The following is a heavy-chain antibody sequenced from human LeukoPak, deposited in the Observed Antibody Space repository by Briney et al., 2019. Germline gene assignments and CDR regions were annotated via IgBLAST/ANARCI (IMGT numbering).Heavy chain of an antibody. CDR1: GFTFSSYG. D-gene: IGHD6-13*01. Sequence: GGSLRLSCAASGFTFSSYGMHWVRQAPGKGLEWVAFIRYDGSNKYYADSVKGRFTISRDNSKNTLYLQMNSLRAEDTAVYYCAKDRRVYSSSWTGGQDYWGQGTLVTVSS. J-gene: IGHJ4*02. CDR3: AKDRRVYSSSWTGGQDY. V-gene: IGHV3-30*02. CDR2: IRYDGSNK.